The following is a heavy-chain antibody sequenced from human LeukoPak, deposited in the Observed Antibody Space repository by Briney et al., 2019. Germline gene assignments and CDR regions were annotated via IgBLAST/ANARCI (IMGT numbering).Heavy chain of an antibody. D-gene: IGHD4-23*01. CDR3: ARDSNGGNSAFHLDY. CDR1: GFTFSSYW. V-gene: IGHV3-74*01. Sequence: GGSLRLSCAASGFTFSSYWMHWVRQAPGKGLVWVSRINSDGSSTNYADSVKGRFTISRDNSKNTLYLQMNSLRAEDTAVYYCARDSNGGNSAFHLDYWGQGTLVTVSS. CDR2: INSDGSST. J-gene: IGHJ4*02.